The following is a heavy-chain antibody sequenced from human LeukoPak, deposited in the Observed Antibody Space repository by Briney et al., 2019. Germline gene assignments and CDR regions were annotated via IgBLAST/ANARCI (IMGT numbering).Heavy chain of an antibody. D-gene: IGHD2-15*01. CDR2: ISAYNGNT. V-gene: IGHV1-18*01. CDR1: GYTFTSYG. CDR3: ARDRQVVVVVSGGFDP. Sequence: GASVKVSCKASGYTFTSYGISWVRQAPGQGLEWMGWISAYNGNTNYAQKLQGRVTMTTDTSTSTAYMGLRSLRSDDTAVYYCARDRQVVVVVSGGFDPWGQGTLVTVSS. J-gene: IGHJ5*02.